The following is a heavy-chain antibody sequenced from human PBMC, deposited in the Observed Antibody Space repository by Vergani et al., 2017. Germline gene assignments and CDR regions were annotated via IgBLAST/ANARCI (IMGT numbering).Heavy chain of an antibody. CDR1: GFTFNHSA. D-gene: IGHD2-15*01. CDR3: ARDLEIVVVVAGDGMDV. J-gene: IGHJ6*02. Sequence: EVQLLESGGDLVQPGGSLRLSCAASGFTFNHSAMNWVRQAPGKGLEWVSGFSGSGGSTYYAGSVKGRFTISRDSSKNTLYLQMNSLRAEDTAVYYCARDLEIVVVVAGDGMDVWGQGTTVTVSS. V-gene: IGHV3-23*01. CDR2: FSGSGGST.